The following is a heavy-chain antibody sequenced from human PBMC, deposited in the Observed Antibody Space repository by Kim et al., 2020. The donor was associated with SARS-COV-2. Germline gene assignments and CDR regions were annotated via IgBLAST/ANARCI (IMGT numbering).Heavy chain of an antibody. J-gene: IGHJ4*02. V-gene: IGHV3-23*01. Sequence: STFYADSVRGRFTISRDNSKNTLFLQLNSLRAEDTALYYCARESSRRADYWGRGTLVTVSS. CDR3: ARESSRRADY. CDR2: ST. D-gene: IGHD2-2*01.